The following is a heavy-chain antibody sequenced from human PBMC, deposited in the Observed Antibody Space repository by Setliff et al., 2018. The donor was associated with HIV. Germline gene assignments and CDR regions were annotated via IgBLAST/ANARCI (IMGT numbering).Heavy chain of an antibody. J-gene: IGHJ3*01. CDR1: GFTFSSYG. Sequence: GGSLRLSCAASGFTFSSYGMSWVRQAPGKGLEWVSGINWNGGSTGYADSVKGRFSISRDNAKNSLYLQMNSLRVEDTAVYYCAREDSSGYSFNVWGQGTMVTVSS. V-gene: IGHV3-20*04. CDR2: INWNGGST. CDR3: AREDSSGYSFNV. D-gene: IGHD3-22*01.